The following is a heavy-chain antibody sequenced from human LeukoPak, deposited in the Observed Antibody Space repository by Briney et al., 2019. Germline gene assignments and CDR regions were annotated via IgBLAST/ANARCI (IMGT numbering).Heavy chain of an antibody. CDR3: ARVRGYSGYEGRYYYYGMDV. CDR1: GFTFSSYT. Sequence: PGGSLRLSCAASGFTFSSYTMSWVRQAPGKGLEWVSSLSSSSGRSYYADSVKGRFTISRDNSKNTLYLQMNSLRAEDTAVYYCARVRGYSGYEGRYYYYGMDVWGQGTTVTVSS. D-gene: IGHD5-12*01. V-gene: IGHV3-23*01. CDR2: LSSSSGRS. J-gene: IGHJ6*02.